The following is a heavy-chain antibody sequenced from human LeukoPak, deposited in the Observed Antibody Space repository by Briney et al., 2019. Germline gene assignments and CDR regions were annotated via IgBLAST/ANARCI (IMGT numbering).Heavy chain of an antibody. D-gene: IGHD3-16*01. Sequence: SETLSLTCTVSGGSISSSSYYWGWIRQPPGKGLEWIGSIYHSGSTYYNPSLKSRLTISIDTSKNQFSLKLSSVTAADTAVYYCARDGGFGSSFDYWGQGTLVTVSS. J-gene: IGHJ4*02. CDR2: IYHSGST. CDR3: ARDGGFGSSFDY. V-gene: IGHV4-39*07. CDR1: GGSISSSSYY.